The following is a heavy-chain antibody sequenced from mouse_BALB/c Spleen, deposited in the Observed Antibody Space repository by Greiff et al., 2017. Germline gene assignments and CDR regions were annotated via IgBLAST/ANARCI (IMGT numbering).Heavy chain of an antibody. D-gene: IGHD1-1*01. CDR3: ARGGYYGSRDLDY. Sequence: QVQLKESGPGLVAPSQSLSITCTVSGFSLTSYGVHWVRQPPGKGLEWLGVIWAGGSTNYNSALMSRLSISKDNSKSQVFLKMNSLQTDDTAMYYCARGGYYGSRDLDYWGQGTTLTVSS. J-gene: IGHJ2*01. CDR2: IWAGGST. V-gene: IGHV2-9*02. CDR1: GFSLTSYG.